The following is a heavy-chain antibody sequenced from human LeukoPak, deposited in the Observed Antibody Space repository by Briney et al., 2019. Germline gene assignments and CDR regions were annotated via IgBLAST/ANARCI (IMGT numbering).Heavy chain of an antibody. J-gene: IGHJ4*02. Sequence: GGSLRLSCAASGFTFSSYWMHWVRQAPGKGLVWVSRINSDGSSTSYADSVKGRFTISRDNAKNTLYLQMNSLRAEDTAVYYRASSSVYSSSWSTSFDYWGQGTLVTVSS. CDR1: GFTFSSYW. D-gene: IGHD6-13*01. CDR2: INSDGSST. V-gene: IGHV3-74*01. CDR3: ASSSVYSSSWSTSFDY.